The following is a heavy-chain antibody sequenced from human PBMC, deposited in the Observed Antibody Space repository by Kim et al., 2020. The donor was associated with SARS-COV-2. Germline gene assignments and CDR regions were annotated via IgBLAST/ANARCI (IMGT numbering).Heavy chain of an antibody. CDR3: ARDWAGRTAYYGFDV. V-gene: IGHV4-31*03. J-gene: IGHJ6*02. CDR2: IHYSGNT. CDR1: GGSIGSSGYY. D-gene: IGHD2-8*02. Sequence: SETLSLTCTVSGGSIGSSGYYWSWIRQHPGKGPEGIGYIHYSGNTHYTPSLRRRVTISIDRSKNQFSLKLSSVTAADTVVYYCARDWAGRTAYYGFDVWGQGTTVTVSS.